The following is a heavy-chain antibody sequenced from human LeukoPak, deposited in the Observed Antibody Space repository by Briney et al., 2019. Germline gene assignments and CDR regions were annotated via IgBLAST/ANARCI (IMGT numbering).Heavy chain of an antibody. Sequence: GRSLRLSCAACGFTFSRYGKQWLPDARGEGLEWLIVIWYDGSNKYYADSVKDRFTISRDNSKKTLYLKMNSLRTEDTAVYYCRRRGKTRSPAVYSSVASAYTYCMDGGGEGTSVTVPS. CDR1: GFTFSRYG. D-gene: IGHD6-19*01. V-gene: IGHV3-33*01. CDR2: IWYDGSNK. CDR3: RRRGKTRSPAVYSSVASAYTYCMDG. J-gene: IGHJ6*01.